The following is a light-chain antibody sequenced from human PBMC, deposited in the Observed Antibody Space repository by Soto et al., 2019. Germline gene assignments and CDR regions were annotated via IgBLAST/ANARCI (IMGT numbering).Light chain of an antibody. Sequence: HSALTQPASVSGSPGQSITISCTGTSSDVGGYNYVSWYQQRPGKAPKLMIYDVSNRPSGVSNRFSGSKSGNTASLTISGLQAEDEADYYCSSYTSSSTLYVFGTGTKVTVL. CDR3: SSYTSSSTLYV. CDR1: SSDVGGYNY. V-gene: IGLV2-14*01. CDR2: DVS. J-gene: IGLJ1*01.